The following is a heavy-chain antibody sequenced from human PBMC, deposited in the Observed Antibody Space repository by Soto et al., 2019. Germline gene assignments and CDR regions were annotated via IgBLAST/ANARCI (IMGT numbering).Heavy chain of an antibody. CDR2: IYYSGST. J-gene: IGHJ6*02. CDR3: ARTLTDIVVVPAAIPQYYYYGMDV. V-gene: IGHV4-31*03. D-gene: IGHD2-2*01. CDR1: GGSISSGGYY. Sequence: QVQLQESGPGLVKPSQTLSLTCTVSGGSISSGGYYWSWIRQHPGKGLEWIGYIYYSGSTYYNPSLKSRVTISVDTSKNQFSLKLSSVTAADTAVYYCARTLTDIVVVPAAIPQYYYYGMDVWGQGTTVTVSS.